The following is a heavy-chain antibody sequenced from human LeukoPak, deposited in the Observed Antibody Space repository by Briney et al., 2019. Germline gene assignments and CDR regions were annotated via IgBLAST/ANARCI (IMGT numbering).Heavy chain of an antibody. CDR3: AKLPRGYPLDY. Sequence: GGSLRLSCAASGFTFSSYGMHWVRQAPGKGLEWVAVISYDGSNKYYADSVKGRFTISRDNSKNTLYLQMNSLRAEDTAVYYCAKLPRGYPLDYWGQGTLVTVSS. CDR2: ISYDGSNK. CDR1: GFTFSSYG. J-gene: IGHJ4*02. D-gene: IGHD1-1*01. V-gene: IGHV3-30*18.